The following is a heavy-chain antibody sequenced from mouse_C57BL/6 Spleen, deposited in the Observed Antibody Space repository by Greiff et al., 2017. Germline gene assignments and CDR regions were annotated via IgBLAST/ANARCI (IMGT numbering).Heavy chain of an antibody. Sequence: ESGPGILQSSQTLSLTCSFSGFSLSTSGMGVSWVRQPSGKGLEWLAHIYWDDDKRYNPSLKSRLTISKDTSRNQVFLKITSVDTADTATYYCARTRDGYYWYFDVWGTGTTVTVSS. J-gene: IGHJ1*03. CDR2: IYWDDDK. V-gene: IGHV8-12*01. CDR1: GFSLSTSGMG. CDR3: ARTRDGYYWYFDV. D-gene: IGHD2-3*01.